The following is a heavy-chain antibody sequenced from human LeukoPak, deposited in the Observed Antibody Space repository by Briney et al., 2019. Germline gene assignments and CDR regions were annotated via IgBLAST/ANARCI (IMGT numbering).Heavy chain of an antibody. CDR3: ARNMSSEGWFDS. V-gene: IGHV4-38-2*01. J-gene: IGHJ5*01. Sequence: ASETLSLTCVVSDYSITSGDYWAWIRQPPGKGLECIGSIYNSVSTSYNPSLKSRVTMSVDPSKNQFSLNLRSVTAADTAVYYCARNMSSEGWFDSWGRGTLVTVSS. CDR1: DYSITSGDY. D-gene: IGHD2/OR15-2a*01. CDR2: IYNSVST.